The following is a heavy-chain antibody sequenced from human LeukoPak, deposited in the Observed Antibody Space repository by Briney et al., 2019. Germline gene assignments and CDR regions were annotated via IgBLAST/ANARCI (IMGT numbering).Heavy chain of an antibody. CDR3: TRVGTTWFHS. D-gene: IGHD1-26*01. J-gene: IGHJ5*01. CDR2: IKSQTGGGTT. Sequence: GGSLRLSCAASGFTFSDAWMSWVRQAPGKGLEWVGRIKSQTGGGTTDYAAPVKGRFSISRDDSKNTLYLQMNSLKTEDTAVYYCTRVGTTWFHSWGQGTLVTVSS. V-gene: IGHV3-15*01. CDR1: GFTFSDAW.